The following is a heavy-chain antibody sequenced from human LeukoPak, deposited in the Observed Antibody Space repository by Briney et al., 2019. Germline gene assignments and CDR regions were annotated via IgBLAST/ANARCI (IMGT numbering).Heavy chain of an antibody. J-gene: IGHJ4*02. Sequence: IPSETLSLTCAVYGESFSGYYWTWIRQPPGKGLEWIAEINHSGSTNYNPSLKSRVTISADTSKNQFPLKMNSVTAADTAVYYCARARETVAIGYWGQGTLVTVSS. CDR1: GESFSGYY. D-gene: IGHD5-12*01. CDR3: ARARETVAIGY. CDR2: INHSGST. V-gene: IGHV4-34*01.